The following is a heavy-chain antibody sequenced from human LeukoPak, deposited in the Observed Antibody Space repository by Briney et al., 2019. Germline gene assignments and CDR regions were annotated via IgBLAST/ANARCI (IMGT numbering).Heavy chain of an antibody. CDR3: ASGSAVAAAGDY. J-gene: IGHJ4*02. D-gene: IGHD6-13*01. CDR2: IYYSGSN. V-gene: IGHV4-59*01. CDR1: GGSISSYY. Sequence: PSETLSLTCTVSGGSISSYYWSWIRQPPAKGLEWFRYIYYSGSNNYNPSLKSRIAISVDTSKNKFSLKLSSVTAADTAVYYCASGSAVAAAGDYWGQGTLVTVSS.